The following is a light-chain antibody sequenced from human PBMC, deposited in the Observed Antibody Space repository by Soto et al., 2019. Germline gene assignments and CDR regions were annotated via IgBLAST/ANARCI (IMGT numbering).Light chain of an antibody. V-gene: IGKV1-5*01. J-gene: IGKJ1*01. CDR2: DAS. Sequence: DIQMTQSPSTLSASVGDRVTITCRASQSISSWLAWYQQKPGKAPKLLIYDASSLESGVPLRFSGSGSGTEFTLTITSLQPDDFATYYCQQYNNYWTFGQGTKVDIK. CDR3: QQYNNYWT. CDR1: QSISSW.